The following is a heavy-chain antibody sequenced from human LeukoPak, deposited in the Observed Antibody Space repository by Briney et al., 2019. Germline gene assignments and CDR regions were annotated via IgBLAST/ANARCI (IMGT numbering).Heavy chain of an antibody. Sequence: GGSLRLSCAASGFTFSNYGMHWVRQAPGKGLEWVAFIRSDGSSKYYVDSVKGRFTISRDNSKNTLYLQMNSLRVEDTAVYYCAKGDSTSPGGGYWGQGTLVTVSS. J-gene: IGHJ4*02. V-gene: IGHV3-30*02. CDR2: IRSDGSSK. CDR1: GFTFSNYG. CDR3: AKGDSTSPGGGY. D-gene: IGHD3-16*01.